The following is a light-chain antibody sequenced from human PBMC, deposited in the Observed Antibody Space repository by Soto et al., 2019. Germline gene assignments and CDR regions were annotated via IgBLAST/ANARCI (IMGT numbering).Light chain of an antibody. CDR3: SSYTSSSTYV. CDR1: SSDIGDYNY. V-gene: IGLV2-14*01. CDR2: DVS. Sequence: QSVLTQPASVSGSPGQSTTISCTGTSSDIGDYNYVSWYQQHPGKAPKLMIYDVSNRPSGVSNRFSGSKSGNTASLTISGLQADDEADYYCSSYTSSSTYVIGTGTKVTVL. J-gene: IGLJ1*01.